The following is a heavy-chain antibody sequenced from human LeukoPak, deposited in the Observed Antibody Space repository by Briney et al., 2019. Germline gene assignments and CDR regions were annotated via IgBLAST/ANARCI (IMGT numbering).Heavy chain of an antibody. D-gene: IGHD2-2*01. CDR2: ISYDGSNK. CDR3: ARGYCSSTSCYLQSGFDY. CDR1: GFTFSSYA. J-gene: IGHJ4*02. V-gene: IGHV3-30-3*01. Sequence: GGSLRLSCAASGFTFSSYAMHWVRQAPGKGLEWVAVISYDGSNKYYADSVKGRFTISRDNSKNTLYLQMNSLRAEDTAVYYCARGYCSSTSCYLQSGFDYWGQGTLVTVSS.